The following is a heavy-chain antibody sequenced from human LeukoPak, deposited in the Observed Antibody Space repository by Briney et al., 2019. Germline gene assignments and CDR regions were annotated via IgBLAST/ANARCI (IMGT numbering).Heavy chain of an antibody. J-gene: IGHJ4*02. CDR1: GFSLSTSGVG. D-gene: IGHD3-9*01. CDR3: AHRRHDILTGYLNYFDY. Sequence: SGPTLVSPTQTLTLTCTFSGFSLSTSGVGVGWIRQPPGKALEWLALIYWNDDKRYSPSLKSRLTITKDTSKNQVVLTMTNMDPVDTATYYCAHRRHDILTGYLNYFDYWGQGTLVTVSS. V-gene: IGHV2-5*01. CDR2: IYWNDDK.